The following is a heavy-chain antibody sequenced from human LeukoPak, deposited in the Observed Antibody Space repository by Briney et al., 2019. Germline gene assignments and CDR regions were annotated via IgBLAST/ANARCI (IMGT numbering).Heavy chain of an antibody. CDR3: ARGLDVFDI. V-gene: IGHV3-33*01. CDR1: GFTFSSYG. J-gene: IGHJ3*02. Sequence: GGSLRLSCAASGFTFSSYGMHWVRQAPGKGLEWVAVIWYDGSNKYYADSVKGRFTISRGNSKNTLYLQMNSLRAEDTAVYYGARGLDVFDIWGQGTTVTVSS. CDR2: IWYDGSNK.